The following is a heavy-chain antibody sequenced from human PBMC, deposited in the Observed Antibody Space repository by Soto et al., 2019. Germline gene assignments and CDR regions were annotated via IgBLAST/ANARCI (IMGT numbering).Heavy chain of an antibody. CDR2: IIPIFGTT. CDR3: DRDTTDSGYSTTWLVP. CDR1: GGTFGSDA. D-gene: IGHD3-22*01. V-gene: IGHV1-69*06. Sequence: ASVKVSWKASGGTFGSDAITWERQAPGQGLEWVVRIIPIFGTTNYSQNLQCRVTISADKSTLTSYMELHSLTPDDTALSYRDRDTTDSGYSTTWLVPLSQGTQV. J-gene: IGHJ5*02.